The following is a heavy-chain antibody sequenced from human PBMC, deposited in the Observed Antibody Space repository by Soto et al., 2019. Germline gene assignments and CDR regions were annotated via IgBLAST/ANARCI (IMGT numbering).Heavy chain of an antibody. V-gene: IGHV4-30-2*01. D-gene: IGHD5-18*01. CDR1: GGSISSGGYS. Sequence: QLQLQESGSGLVKPSQTLSLTCAVSGGSISSGGYSWSWIRQPPGKGLEWIGYIFHSGNTYYNPSLNSRGSISLDRSKNQFSLNLSSVTAADTAVYYCARIDVATTMDTVIAFDIWGQGTMVTVS. CDR2: IFHSGNT. CDR3: ARIDVATTMDTVIAFDI. J-gene: IGHJ3*02.